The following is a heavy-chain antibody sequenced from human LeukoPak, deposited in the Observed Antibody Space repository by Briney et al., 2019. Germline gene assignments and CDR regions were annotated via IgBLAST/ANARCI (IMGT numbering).Heavy chain of an antibody. CDR1: GDSVSSSNYY. V-gene: IGHV4-39*01. CDR2: LYYDGRT. D-gene: IGHD3-22*01. J-gene: IGHJ2*01. Sequence: SETLSLTCTVFGDSVSSSNYYWAWFRQPPGKGLDWIGSLYYDGRTYYSPSLESRVTVSVDTSKNQFSLKLTSVTAADTAVYYCARGVTMIVVVIHDWYFDLWGRGTLVTVSS. CDR3: ARGVTMIVVVIHDWYFDL.